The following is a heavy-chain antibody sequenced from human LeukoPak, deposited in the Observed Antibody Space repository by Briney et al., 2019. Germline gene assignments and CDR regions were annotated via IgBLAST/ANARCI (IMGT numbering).Heavy chain of an antibody. CDR2: ISGSGGST. CDR3: AKDPRLGGYNFYYFDY. J-gene: IGHJ4*02. D-gene: IGHD5-24*01. CDR1: GFTFSSYA. Sequence: GGSLRLSCAASGFTFSSYAMSWVRQAPGKGLEWASAISGSGGSTYYADSVKGRFTISRDNSKNTLYLQMNSLRAEDTAVYYCAKDPRLGGYNFYYFDYWGQGTLVTVSS. V-gene: IGHV3-23*01.